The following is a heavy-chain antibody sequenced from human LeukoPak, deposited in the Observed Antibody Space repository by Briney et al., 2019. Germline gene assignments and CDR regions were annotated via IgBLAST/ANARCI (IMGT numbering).Heavy chain of an antibody. CDR2: IYYNGVT. Sequence: SETLSLTCTVSGGSIRSGGYYWSWIRQPPGKGLEWIGYIYYNGVTYYNPSLKSRVTISVDTSKNQFSLELSSVAAADTAVYYCARVLYSSSLSPTFDYWGQGTLVTVSS. CDR1: GGSIRSGGYY. J-gene: IGHJ4*02. CDR3: ARVLYSSSLSPTFDY. D-gene: IGHD6-6*01. V-gene: IGHV4-31*03.